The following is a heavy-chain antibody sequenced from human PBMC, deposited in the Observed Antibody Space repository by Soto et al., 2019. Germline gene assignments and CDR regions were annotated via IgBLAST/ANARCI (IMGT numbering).Heavy chain of an antibody. J-gene: IGHJ4*02. V-gene: IGHV4-39*01. CDR2: VYYSWTT. D-gene: IGHD5-18*01. CDR1: GVSISTTTYY. Sequence: QVHLQESGPGLVEPSETLSLTCTVSGVSISTTTYYWGWIRQPPGKGLEWIGSVYYSWTTYYNPSLKSRVTISVDTSKNHFSLALSSLTAADTAIYYCARHGRRWMDTHFFWGQGTLATVSS. CDR3: ARHGRRWMDTHFF.